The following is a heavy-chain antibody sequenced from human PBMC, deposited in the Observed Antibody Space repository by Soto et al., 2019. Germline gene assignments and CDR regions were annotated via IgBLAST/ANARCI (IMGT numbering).Heavy chain of an antibody. D-gene: IGHD2-2*01. CDR1: GYTLTSYG. CDR3: AREECSSTSCYFDHYGMAV. J-gene: IGHJ6*02. V-gene: IGHV1-18*01. CDR2: ISAYNGNT. Sequence: GASVKVSCKASGYTLTSYGISWGRQAPGQGLEWMGWISAYNGNTNYAQKLQGRVTMTTDTSTSTAYMELRSLRSDDTAVYYCAREECSSTSCYFDHYGMAVWGQGSTVTVSS.